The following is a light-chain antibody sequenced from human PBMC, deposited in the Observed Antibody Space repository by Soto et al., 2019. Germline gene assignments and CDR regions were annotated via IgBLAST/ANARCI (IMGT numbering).Light chain of an antibody. J-gene: IGKJ1*01. CDR1: QSITNNY. CDR2: GAS. V-gene: IGKV3-20*01. Sequence: EIVLTQSPGTLSLSPGERATLSCRASQSITNNYLAWYQQKPGRAHRLLIYGASNRASGVPARFSGSGSGTDFTLTISRLEPEDFAVYYCQQYGGSGTFGQGTKVDI. CDR3: QQYGGSGT.